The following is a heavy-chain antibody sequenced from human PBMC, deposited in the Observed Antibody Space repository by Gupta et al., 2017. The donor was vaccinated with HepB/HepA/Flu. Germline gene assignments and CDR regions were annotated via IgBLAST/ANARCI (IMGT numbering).Heavy chain of an antibody. D-gene: IGHD6-13*01. CDR1: GGSISSSSYY. CDR2: IYYSGST. V-gene: IGHV4-39*01. CDR3: ARHLNFAAAAVPGAFDI. J-gene: IGHJ3*02. Sequence: LQLQETGPGLVKPSETLSLTCTVPGGSISSSSYYWAWTRQPPGKGLEWIGSIYYSGSTYYNPSLKSRVTISVDTSKNQFSLKLSSVTAADTAVYYCARHLNFAAAAVPGAFDIWGQGTMVTVSS.